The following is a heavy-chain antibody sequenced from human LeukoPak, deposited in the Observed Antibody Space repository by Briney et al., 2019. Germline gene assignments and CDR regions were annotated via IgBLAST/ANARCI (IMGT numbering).Heavy chain of an antibody. CDR3: AAHYYYGMDV. CDR2: ISGSGGST. V-gene: IGHV3-23*01. Sequence: PGGSLRLSCAASGFTFSSFTMTWVRQAPGKGLEWVSAISGSGGSTYYADSVKGRFTISSDNSKNTLYLQMNSLRAEDTAVYYCAAHYYYGMDVWGQGTTVTVSS. J-gene: IGHJ6*02. CDR1: GFTFSSFT.